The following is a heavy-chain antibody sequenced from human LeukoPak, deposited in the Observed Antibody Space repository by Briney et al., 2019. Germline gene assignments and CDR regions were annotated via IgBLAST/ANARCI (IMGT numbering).Heavy chain of an antibody. Sequence: GGSLRLSCAASGFTFSSYAMSWVRQAPGKGLEWVSAISGSGGSTYYADSVKGRFTISRDNPKNTLYLQMNSLRAEDTAVYYCAKSKIPMGDYYYYGMDVWGQGITVTVSS. J-gene: IGHJ6*02. CDR2: ISGSGGST. CDR3: AKSKIPMGDYYYYGMDV. D-gene: IGHD1-26*01. V-gene: IGHV3-23*01. CDR1: GFTFSSYA.